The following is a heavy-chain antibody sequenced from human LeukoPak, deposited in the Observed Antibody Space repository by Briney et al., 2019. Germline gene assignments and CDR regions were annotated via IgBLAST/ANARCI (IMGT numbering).Heavy chain of an antibody. CDR3: ARGDGYNQIDY. D-gene: IGHD5-24*01. CDR1: GGTFSSYA. CDR2: IIPIFGTA. Sequence: SVKVSCKAPGGTFSSYAISWVRQAPGQGLEWMGRIIPIFGTANYAQKFQGRVTITTDESTSTAYMGLSSLRSEDTAVYYCARGDGYNQIDYWGQGTLVTVSS. J-gene: IGHJ4*02. V-gene: IGHV1-69*05.